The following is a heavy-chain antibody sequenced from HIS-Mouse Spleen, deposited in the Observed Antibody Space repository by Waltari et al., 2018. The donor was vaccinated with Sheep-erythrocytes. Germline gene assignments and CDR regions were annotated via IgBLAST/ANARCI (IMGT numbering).Heavy chain of an antibody. CDR3: AKPVGATTAFDY. Sequence: QVQLVESGGGVVQPGRSLRLSCAASGFTFSSYGMHWVRQAPGKGLEWVAVISYDGSNKYYADSVKDRFTISRDNSKNTLYLQMNSLRAEDTAVYYCAKPVGATTAFDYWGQGTLVTVSS. D-gene: IGHD1-26*01. J-gene: IGHJ4*02. CDR1: GFTFSSYG. CDR2: ISYDGSNK. V-gene: IGHV3-30*18.